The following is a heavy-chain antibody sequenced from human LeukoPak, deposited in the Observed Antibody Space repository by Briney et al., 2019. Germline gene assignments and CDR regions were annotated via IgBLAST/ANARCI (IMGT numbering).Heavy chain of an antibody. J-gene: IGHJ4*02. CDR2: VGGDSRGT. D-gene: IGHD5-12*01. V-gene: IGHV3-23*01. Sequence: GGSLRLSCAASGFTFSTYVMSWVRQAPGKGLVWVSSVGGDSRGTYYADSVKGRFTISRDNSKNTLFLQMNSLRVEDTAVYYCARVRAVWWLTHPNFDYWGQGTLVTVSS. CDR1: GFTFSTYV. CDR3: ARVRAVWWLTHPNFDY.